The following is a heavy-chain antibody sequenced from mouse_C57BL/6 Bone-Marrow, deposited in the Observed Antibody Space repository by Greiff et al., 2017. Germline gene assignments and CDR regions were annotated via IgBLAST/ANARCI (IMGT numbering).Heavy chain of an antibody. V-gene: IGHV8-8*01. Sequence: QVTLNVSGPGILHPSQTLSLTCSFSGFSLSTFGMGVGWIRQPSGKGLEWLAHIWWDDDKYYNPALKRRLTISKDTSKNQVLLKIANVDTADTATYYCARIAWLLLYAMDYWGQGTSVTVSS. J-gene: IGHJ4*01. CDR3: ARIAWLLLYAMDY. D-gene: IGHD2-3*01. CDR2: IWWDDDK. CDR1: GFSLSTFGMG.